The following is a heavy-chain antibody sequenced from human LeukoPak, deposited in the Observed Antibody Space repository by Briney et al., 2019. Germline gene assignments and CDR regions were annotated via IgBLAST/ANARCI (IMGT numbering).Heavy chain of an antibody. V-gene: IGHV3-23*01. Sequence: GGSLRLSCAASGFTFNNYAMNWVRQAPGKGLEWVSSISGSGGNTYYADSVKGRFTISRDNSKNTRSLQMNSLRAEDTAVYYCAKPARTDAFDIWGQGTMITVSS. J-gene: IGHJ3*02. D-gene: IGHD1-14*01. CDR3: AKPARTDAFDI. CDR2: ISGSGGNT. CDR1: GFTFNNYA.